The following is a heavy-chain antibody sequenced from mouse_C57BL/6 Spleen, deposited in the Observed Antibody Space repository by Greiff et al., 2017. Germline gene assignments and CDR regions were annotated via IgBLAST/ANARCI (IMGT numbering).Heavy chain of an antibody. CDR2: ILPGIGST. Sequence: QVQLQQSGAELLKPGASVKISCKATGYTFTGYWIEWVKQRPGHGLEWIGEILPGIGSTNYNEKFKGKATFTADTSSKTAYMQLSSLTNEDSAIYYCAGSLFYCGSSYRYFDVWGTGTTVTVAS. V-gene: IGHV1-9*01. D-gene: IGHD1-1*01. CDR3: AGSLFYCGSSYRYFDV. CDR1: GYTFTGYW. J-gene: IGHJ1*03.